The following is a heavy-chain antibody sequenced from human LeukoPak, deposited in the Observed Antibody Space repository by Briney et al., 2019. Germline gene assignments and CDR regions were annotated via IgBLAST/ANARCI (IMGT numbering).Heavy chain of an antibody. D-gene: IGHD3-16*02. CDR2: IYSGTSA. J-gene: IGHJ4*02. CDR3: ASLGGGYRQGELSLYSNFDY. CDR1: GFTVSSTY. V-gene: IGHV3-53*01. Sequence: GGSLRLSCEASGFTVSSTYMAWVRQAPGKGLDWVSVIYSGTSAYYADSVKGRFTISRGNSKNTLYLQMDSLRVEATAVYSCASLGGGYRQGELSLYSNFDYWGQGTLVTVSS.